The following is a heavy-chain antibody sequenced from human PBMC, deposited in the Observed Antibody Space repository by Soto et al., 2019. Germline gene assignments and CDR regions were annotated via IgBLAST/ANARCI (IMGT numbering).Heavy chain of an antibody. CDR2: IIPIFGTA. V-gene: IGHV1-69*13. CDR3: ARLWELDYYFYGIDV. J-gene: IGHJ6*02. D-gene: IGHD1-26*01. CDR1: GGTFSSYA. Sequence: SVKVSCKASGGTFSSYAISWVRQAPGQGLEWMGGIIPIFGTANYAQKLQGRVTITADESTSTAYMQLSSLRSEDTAEYYCARLWELDYYFYGIDVWGQGTTVTVSS.